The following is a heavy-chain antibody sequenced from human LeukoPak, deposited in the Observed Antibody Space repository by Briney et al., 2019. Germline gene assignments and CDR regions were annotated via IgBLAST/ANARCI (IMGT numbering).Heavy chain of an antibody. D-gene: IGHD5-18*01. CDR2: IIPIFGTA. CDR3: ARDVEEYSYGYLDY. CDR1: GGTFSSYA. V-gene: IGHV1-69*05. J-gene: IGHJ4*02. Sequence: SVKVSCKASGGTFSSYAISWVRQAPGQGLEWMGRIIPIFGTANYAQKFQSRVTITTDESTSTAYMELSSLRSEDTAVYYCARDVEEYSYGYLDYWGQGTLVTVSS.